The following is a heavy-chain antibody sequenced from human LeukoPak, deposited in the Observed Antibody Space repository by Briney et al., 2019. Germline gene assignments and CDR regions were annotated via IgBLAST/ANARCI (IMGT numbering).Heavy chain of an antibody. V-gene: IGHV3-21*01. D-gene: IGHD2-8*01. CDR3: SREAGGCTHWFDP. CDR2: ISGSSSFI. CDR1: GLTFSNYR. Sequence: KTGGSLRLSCAASGLTFSNYRMNWVRQAPGKGLEWVSSISGSSSFIYYADSVKGRFTISRDNAKKSLFLQMNSLRAEDTALYYCSREAGGCTHWFDPWGQGTLVTVSS. J-gene: IGHJ5*02.